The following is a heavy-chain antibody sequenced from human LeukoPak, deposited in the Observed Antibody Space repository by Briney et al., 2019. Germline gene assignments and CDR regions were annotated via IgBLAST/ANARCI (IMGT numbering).Heavy chain of an antibody. D-gene: IGHD3-22*01. CDR1: GFTFSGFW. V-gene: IGHV3-7*03. J-gene: IGHJ4*02. CDR3: ARDPGHYDSTQEDY. Sequence: PGGSLRLSCAVSGFTFSGFWMSWSRQAPGKGLEWVASINSDGSKGYYADVVKGRFTISRDNAKNSLYLQINSLRAEDTAVYYCARDPGHYDSTQEDYWGQGTLVTVSS. CDR2: INSDGSKG.